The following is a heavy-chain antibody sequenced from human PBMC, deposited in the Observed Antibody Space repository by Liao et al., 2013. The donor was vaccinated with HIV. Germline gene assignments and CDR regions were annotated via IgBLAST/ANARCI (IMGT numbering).Heavy chain of an antibody. J-gene: IGHJ3*02. CDR2: IYYSGST. Sequence: QVQLQESGPGLVKPSETLSLTCTASGGSINSYYWSWIRQPPGRGLEWIGNIYYSGSTKYNPSLKSRVTISVDTSKNQFSLKLSSVTAADTAVYYCARYHYAFDIWGQGTLVTVSS. D-gene: IGHD5-12*01. CDR1: GGSINSYY. CDR3: ARYHYAFDI. V-gene: IGHV4-59*01.